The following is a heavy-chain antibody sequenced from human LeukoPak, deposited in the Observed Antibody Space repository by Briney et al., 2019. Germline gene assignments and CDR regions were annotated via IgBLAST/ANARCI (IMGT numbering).Heavy chain of an antibody. CDR2: IKSKTDGGTT. D-gene: IGHD2-15*01. CDR3: NTPVVAATPRGADY. Sequence: GGSLRLSCAASGFTFSNAWMSWVRQAPGKGLEWVGRIKSKTDGGTTDYAAPVKGRFTISRDDSRNTLYLQMNSLKTEDTAVYYCNTPVVAATPRGADYWGQGTLVTVSS. CDR1: GFTFSNAW. J-gene: IGHJ4*02. V-gene: IGHV3-15*01.